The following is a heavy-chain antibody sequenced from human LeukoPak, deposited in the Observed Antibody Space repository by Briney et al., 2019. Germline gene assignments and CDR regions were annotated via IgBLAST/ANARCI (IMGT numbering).Heavy chain of an antibody. J-gene: IGHJ4*02. CDR1: GFTFKNAW. Sequence: PRGSLRLSCAASGFTFKNAWMRWVRQAPGKGLEWVGLIKTKTDGGTTAYAAPVKGRFTISRDDSKNTLYLQMNSLKTEDTAVYYCTTVLGYCSGGSCSGVDYWGQGTLVTVSS. V-gene: IGHV3-15*01. CDR2: IKTKTDGGTT. D-gene: IGHD2-15*01. CDR3: TTVLGYCSGGSCSGVDY.